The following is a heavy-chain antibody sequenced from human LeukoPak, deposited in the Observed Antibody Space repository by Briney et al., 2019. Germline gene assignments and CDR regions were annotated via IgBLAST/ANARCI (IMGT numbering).Heavy chain of an antibody. Sequence: GGSLRLSCSASGFTFSSYAMHWVRQAPGKGLEYVSAISSNGGSTYYADSVKGRFTISRDNSKNTLYLQMSRLRAEDTAVYYCVKGLLRYFDWSPGGYWGQGTLVTVSS. CDR3: VKGLLRYFDWSPGGY. CDR1: GFTFSSYA. CDR2: ISSNGGST. D-gene: IGHD3-9*01. J-gene: IGHJ4*02. V-gene: IGHV3-64D*06.